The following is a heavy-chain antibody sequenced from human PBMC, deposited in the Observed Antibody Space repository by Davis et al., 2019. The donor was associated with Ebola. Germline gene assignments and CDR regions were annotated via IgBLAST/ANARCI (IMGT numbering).Heavy chain of an antibody. V-gene: IGHV3-30*02. CDR2: IWYDGSNK. D-gene: IGHD3-10*01. CDR1: GFTFSDYV. J-gene: IGHJ4*02. Sequence: GESLKISCAASGFTFSDYVMHWVRQAPGKGLEWVAVIWYDGSNKYYADSVKGRFTISRDNSKNTLYLQMNSLRAEDTAVYYCAKDRVRGVMGYFDYWGQGTLVTVSS. CDR3: AKDRVRGVMGYFDY.